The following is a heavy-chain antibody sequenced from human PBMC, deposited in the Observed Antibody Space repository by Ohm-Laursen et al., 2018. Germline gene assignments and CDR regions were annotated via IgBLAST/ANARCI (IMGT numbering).Heavy chain of an antibody. CDR1: GFTFSSYG. CDR3: ARDSGYFDY. V-gene: IGHV3-33*01. J-gene: IGHJ4*02. D-gene: IGHD1-26*01. Sequence: SLRLSCAASGFTFSSYGMHWVRQAPGKGLEWVAVIWYDGSNEYYADSVKGRFTISRDNSENTLYLQMNSLRAEDTAVYYCARDSGYFDYWGQGTLVTVSS. CDR2: IWYDGSNE.